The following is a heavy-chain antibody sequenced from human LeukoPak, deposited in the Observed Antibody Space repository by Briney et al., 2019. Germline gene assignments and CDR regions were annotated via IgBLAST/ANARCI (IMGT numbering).Heavy chain of an antibody. CDR1: GGSISSSNW. D-gene: IGHD3-9*01. J-gene: IGHJ5*02. Sequence: SETLSLTCAVSGGSISSSNWWSWVRQPPGKGLEWIGEIYHSGSTYYNPSLKSRVTISVDTSKNQFSLKLSSVTAADTAVYYCARHSDILTGYSWFDPWGQGTLVTVSS. CDR3: ARHSDILTGYSWFDP. V-gene: IGHV4-4*02. CDR2: IYHSGST.